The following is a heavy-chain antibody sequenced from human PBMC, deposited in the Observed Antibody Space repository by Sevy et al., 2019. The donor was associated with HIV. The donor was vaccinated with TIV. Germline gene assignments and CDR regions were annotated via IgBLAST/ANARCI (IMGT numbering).Heavy chain of an antibody. CDR2: IYYSGST. V-gene: IGHV4-31*03. Sequence: SETLSLTCTVSGGSISSGGYYWSWIRQHQGKGLEWIGYIYYSGSTYYNPSLKSRVTISVDTSKNQFSLKLSSVTAADTAVYYCALTVTTKGYAFDIWGQGTMVTVSS. CDR1: GGSISSGGYY. J-gene: IGHJ3*02. D-gene: IGHD4-17*01. CDR3: ALTVTTKGYAFDI.